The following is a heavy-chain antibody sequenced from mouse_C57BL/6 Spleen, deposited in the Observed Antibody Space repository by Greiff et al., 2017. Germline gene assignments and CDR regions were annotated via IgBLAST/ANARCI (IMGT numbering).Heavy chain of an antibody. CDR1: GYTFTSYW. D-gene: IGHD3-3*01. Sequence: QVQLQQPGAELVRPGSSVKLSCKASGYTFTSYWMHWVKQRPIQGLEWIGNIDPSDSETHYNQKFKDKATLTVDKSSSTADMQLSSLTSEDSAVYYCARSPRDSPYFDYWGQGTTLTVFS. CDR2: IDPSDSET. CDR3: ARSPRDSPYFDY. J-gene: IGHJ2*01. V-gene: IGHV1-52*01.